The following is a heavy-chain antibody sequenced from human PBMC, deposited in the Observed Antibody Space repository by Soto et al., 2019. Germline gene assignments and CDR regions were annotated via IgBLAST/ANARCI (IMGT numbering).Heavy chain of an antibody. CDR3: AGGSGGHWFDP. CDR1: GGSFSGYY. Sequence: QVQLQQWGAGLLKPSETLSLTCAVYGGSFSGYYWSWIRQPPGKGLEWIGEINHSGSTNYNPSLKSRVTISVDTSKNQFSLKLSSVTAADTAVYYCAGGSGGHWFDPWGQGTLVTVSS. J-gene: IGHJ5*02. D-gene: IGHD1-26*01. V-gene: IGHV4-34*01. CDR2: INHSGST.